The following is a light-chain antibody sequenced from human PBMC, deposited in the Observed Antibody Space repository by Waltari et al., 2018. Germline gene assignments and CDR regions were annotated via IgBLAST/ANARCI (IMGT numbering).Light chain of an antibody. CDR1: NSDIGTYNY. V-gene: IGLV2-8*01. Sequence: QSALTQPPSASGSPGQSVTISCSGTNSDIGTYNYVSWFQQHPGRAPKPLIYEVNKRPSGGHDRFSGCKSDNKASLTVSGRQDDEEAVYHCSSYAGSNTLVFGGGTRLTVL. CDR2: EVN. CDR3: SSYAGSNTLV. J-gene: IGLJ3*02.